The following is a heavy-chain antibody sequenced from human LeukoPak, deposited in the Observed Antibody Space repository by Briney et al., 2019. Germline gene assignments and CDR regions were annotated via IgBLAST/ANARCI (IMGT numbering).Heavy chain of an antibody. V-gene: IGHV3-23*01. CDR2: ISGSGGST. Sequence: GGTLRLSCAASGFTFSSYGMGWVRQAPGKGLEWVSAISGSGGSTYYADSVKGRFTISRDNSKNTLYLQMNSLRAEDTAVYYCAKLTDYYDSSGYYPHYFDYWGQGTLVTVSS. CDR3: AKLTDYYDSSGYYPHYFDY. CDR1: GFTFSSYG. D-gene: IGHD3-22*01. J-gene: IGHJ4*02.